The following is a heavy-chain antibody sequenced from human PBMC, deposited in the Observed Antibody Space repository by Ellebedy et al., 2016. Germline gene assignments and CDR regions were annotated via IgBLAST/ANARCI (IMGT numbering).Heavy chain of an antibody. D-gene: IGHD1-26*01. Sequence: AGSLRLSCAASGFTFSSYAMSWVRQAPGKGLEWVSSISGSGTSTYYADSVKGRFTISRDNSKNTLYLQMNSLRAEDTAVYYCASFSGSYRNLDYWGQGTLVTVSS. CDR3: ASFSGSYRNLDY. CDR1: GFTFSSYA. V-gene: IGHV3-23*01. J-gene: IGHJ4*02. CDR2: ISGSGTST.